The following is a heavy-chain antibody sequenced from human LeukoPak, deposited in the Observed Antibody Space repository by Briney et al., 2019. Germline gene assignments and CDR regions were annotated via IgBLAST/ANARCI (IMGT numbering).Heavy chain of an antibody. CDR2: INHSGST. J-gene: IGHJ4*02. D-gene: IGHD3-10*01. V-gene: IGHV4-34*01. CDR1: GGSFSGYY. Sequence: SETLSLTCAVYGGSFSGYYWSWIRQPPGKGLGWIGEINHSGSTNYNPSLKSRVTISVDTSKNQFSLKLSSVTAADTAVYYCAGSIPGQGLSSTYWGQGTLVTVSS. CDR3: AGSIPGQGLSSTY.